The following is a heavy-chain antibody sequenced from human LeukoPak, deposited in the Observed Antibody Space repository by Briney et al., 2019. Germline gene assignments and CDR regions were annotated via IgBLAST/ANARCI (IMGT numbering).Heavy chain of an antibody. CDR3: ARGGWYNDY. D-gene: IGHD6-19*01. Sequence: SETLSLTCTVSGGSVNTGNYYWSWIRQPPGKRLEWIGYIHNSGRTDYKPSLKSRFTIAKYTSQNQFSLKLNSLTAADTAMYFCARGGWYNDYRGRGTLITVSS. J-gene: IGHJ4*02. V-gene: IGHV4-61*01. CDR1: GGSVNTGNYY. CDR2: IHNSGRT.